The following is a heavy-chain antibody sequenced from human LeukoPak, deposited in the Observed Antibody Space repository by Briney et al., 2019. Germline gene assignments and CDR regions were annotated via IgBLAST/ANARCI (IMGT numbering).Heavy chain of an antibody. CDR1: GFTFSSYG. CDR2: ISYDGSNK. Sequence: GGPLRLSCAASGFTFSSYGMHWVRQAPGKGLEWVAVISYDGSNKYYADSVKGRFTISRDNSKNTLYLQMNSLRAEDTAVYYCAKVWVTASTFDYWGQGTLVTVSS. J-gene: IGHJ4*02. CDR3: AKVWVTASTFDY. V-gene: IGHV3-30*18. D-gene: IGHD2-21*02.